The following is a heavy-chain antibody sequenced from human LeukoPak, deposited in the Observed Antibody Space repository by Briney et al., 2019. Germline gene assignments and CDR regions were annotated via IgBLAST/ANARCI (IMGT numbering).Heavy chain of an antibody. J-gene: IGHJ5*02. V-gene: IGHV4-59*01. CDR3: ARESPGP. D-gene: IGHD2-8*02. CDR1: GGSISSYY. Sequence: KSSETLSLTCTISGGSISSYYWSWIRQPPGKGLEWIGFIYYSGSTNYNPSLKSRVTISVDTSKNQFSLKLNSVTAADTAVYYCARESPGPWGQGTLVTVSS. CDR2: IYYSGST.